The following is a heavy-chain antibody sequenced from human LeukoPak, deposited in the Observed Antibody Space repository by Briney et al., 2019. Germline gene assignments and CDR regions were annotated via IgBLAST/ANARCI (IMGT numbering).Heavy chain of an antibody. CDR1: GGSISSYY. CDR3: ARGGGGYETGMDV. D-gene: IGHD2-15*01. V-gene: IGHV4-59*12. Sequence: SETLSLTCTVSGGSISSYYWSWIRQPPGKGLEWIGYIYYSGSTNYNPSLKSRVTISVDTSKNQFSLKLSSVTAADTAVYYCARGGGGYETGMDVWGQGTTVTVSS. J-gene: IGHJ6*02. CDR2: IYYSGST.